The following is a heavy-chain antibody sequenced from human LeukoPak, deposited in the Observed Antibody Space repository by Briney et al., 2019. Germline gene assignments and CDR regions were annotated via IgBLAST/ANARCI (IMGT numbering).Heavy chain of an antibody. D-gene: IGHD4-17*01. V-gene: IGHV3-23*01. Sequence: GGSLRLSCAASGFTFSSYAMSWVRQAPGEGLEWVSAISGSGGSTYYADSVKGWFTISRDNSKNTLYLQMNSPRAEDTAVYYCAKSTVTSYYMDVWGKGTTVTVSS. CDR3: AKSTVTSYYMDV. J-gene: IGHJ6*03. CDR2: ISGSGGST. CDR1: GFTFSSYA.